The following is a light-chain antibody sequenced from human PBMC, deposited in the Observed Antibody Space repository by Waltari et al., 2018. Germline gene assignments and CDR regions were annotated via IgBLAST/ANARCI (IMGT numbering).Light chain of an antibody. CDR1: QSVLYSSNNKNY. V-gene: IGKV4-1*01. Sequence: DLVMTQSPDSLSRSLGERAPINGKSSQSVLYSSNNKNYLAWYQQKPGQPPKLLIYWASTRESGVPDRFSGSGSGTDFTLTISSLQAEDVAVYYCQQYYSTPWTFGQGTKVEIK. J-gene: IGKJ1*01. CDR3: QQYYSTPWT. CDR2: WAS.